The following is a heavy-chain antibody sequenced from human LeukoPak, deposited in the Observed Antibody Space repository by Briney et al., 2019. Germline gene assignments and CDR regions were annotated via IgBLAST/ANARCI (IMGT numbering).Heavy chain of an antibody. D-gene: IGHD3-10*01. J-gene: IGHJ4*02. V-gene: IGHV1-46*01. Sequence: GASVKVSCKASGYTFTSYYMHWVRQAPGQGLEWMGIINPSGGSTSYAQKFQGRVTMTTDTSTSTAYMELRSLRSDDTAVYYCARVSHGELIDYWGQGTLVTVSS. CDR3: ARVSHGELIDY. CDR2: INPSGGST. CDR1: GYTFTSYY.